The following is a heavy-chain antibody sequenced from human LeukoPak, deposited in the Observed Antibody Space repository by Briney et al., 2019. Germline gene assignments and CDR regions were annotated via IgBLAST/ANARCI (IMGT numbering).Heavy chain of an antibody. V-gene: IGHV1-18*01. D-gene: IGHD6-13*01. CDR1: GGTFSSYA. J-gene: IGHJ6*02. CDR3: AATEDSSSWYTYYYYGMDV. CDR2: ISAYNGNT. Sequence: ASVKVSCKASGGTFSSYAISWVRQAPGQGLEWMGWISAYNGNTNYAQKLQGRVTMTTDTSTSTAYMELRSLRSDDTAVYYCAATEDSSSWYTYYYYGMDVWGQGTTVTVSS.